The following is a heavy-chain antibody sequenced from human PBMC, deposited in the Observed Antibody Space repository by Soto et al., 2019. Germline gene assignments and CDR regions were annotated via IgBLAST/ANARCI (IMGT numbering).Heavy chain of an antibody. J-gene: IGHJ4*02. Sequence: PSETLSLTCAVSGYSISSGYLWGWIRQPPGKGLEWIGSIHHSGTTYYNPSLRSRVTISVDTSKNQFSLRLSSVTAADTAVYYCAREISPYNSDWLDYWGQGTLVTVSS. D-gene: IGHD6-25*01. CDR3: AREISPYNSDWLDY. V-gene: IGHV4-38-2*02. CDR1: GYSISSGYL. CDR2: IHHSGTT.